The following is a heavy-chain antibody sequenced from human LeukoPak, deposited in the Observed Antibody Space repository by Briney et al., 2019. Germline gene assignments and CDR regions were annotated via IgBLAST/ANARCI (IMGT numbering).Heavy chain of an antibody. J-gene: IGHJ4*02. CDR3: TRDYGARDD. V-gene: IGHV3-21*01. CDR2: ISSSGSYI. Sequence: GGSLRLSCAVSGFTFKSTFMNWVRQAPGKGLEWVSSISSSGSYIHFESSFKGRFTASRDSDNDTLYLHMTGLSAEDSATYYCTRDYGARDDWGQGTLVTVSS. CDR1: GFTFKSTF. D-gene: IGHD4-17*01.